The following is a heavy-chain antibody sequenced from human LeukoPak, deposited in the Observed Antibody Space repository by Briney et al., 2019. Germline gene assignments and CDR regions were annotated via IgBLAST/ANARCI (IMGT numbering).Heavy chain of an antibody. V-gene: IGHV1-2*02. J-gene: IGHJ4*02. CDR2: INPDSGGT. D-gene: IGHD2-2*01. Sequence: ASVKVSCKASGYTFSAYYLHWVRQAPGQGLEWMRWINPDSGGTKYAQKFQGRVTMTRDTSISTAYMEVSRLTSDDTAIYYCARVSSLRYWGQGTLVTVSS. CDR3: ARVSSLRY. CDR1: GYTFSAYY.